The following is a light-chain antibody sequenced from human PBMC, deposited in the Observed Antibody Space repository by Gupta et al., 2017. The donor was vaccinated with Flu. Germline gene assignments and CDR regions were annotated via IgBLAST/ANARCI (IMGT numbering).Light chain of an antibody. CDR2: GAT. CDR1: QNVRSDY. CDR3: LHDCESRRR. J-gene: IGKJ1*01. Sequence: LALSPGERATLSFSATQNVRSDYLAWYQQKPVQAPRLLIYGATSRAAGVPERFSGGGSGTDFSLTIRRLEPEDSAVYYCLHDCESRRRFGQGTKVEI. V-gene: IGKV3-20*01.